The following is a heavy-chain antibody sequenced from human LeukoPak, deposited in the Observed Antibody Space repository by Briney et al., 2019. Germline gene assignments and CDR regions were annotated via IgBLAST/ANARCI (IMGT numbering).Heavy chain of an antibody. CDR2: ISSSSSTI. Sequence: PGGSLRLSCAASGFTFTSYSMNWVRQAPGKGLEWVSYISSSSSTIYYADSVKGRFTISRDNAKNSLYLQMNSLRAEDTAVYYCARVSKFFYGDAFDIWGQGTMVTVSS. D-gene: IGHD2/OR15-2a*01. CDR3: ARVSKFFYGDAFDI. CDR1: GFTFTSYS. V-gene: IGHV3-48*04. J-gene: IGHJ3*02.